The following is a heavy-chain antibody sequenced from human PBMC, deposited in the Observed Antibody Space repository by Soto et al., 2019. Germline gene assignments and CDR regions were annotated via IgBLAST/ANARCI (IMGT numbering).Heavy chain of an antibody. CDR3: TRVSGYAIFGVVSWDPFDY. V-gene: IGHV5-51*01. Sequence: PRESLKISCKGSGYSFTSYWLGWVRQMPGKGLEWMGIIYPGDSDTRYSQSFQGQVTISADNSISTAYLQWSSRRGSDTDMYYSTRVSGYAIFGVVSWDPFDYWGQGTLVTVS. D-gene: IGHD3-3*01. J-gene: IGHJ4*02. CDR1: GYSFTSYW. CDR2: IYPGDSDT.